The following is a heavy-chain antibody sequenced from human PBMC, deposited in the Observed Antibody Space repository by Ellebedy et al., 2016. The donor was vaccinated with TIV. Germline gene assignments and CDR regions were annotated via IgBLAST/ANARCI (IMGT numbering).Heavy chain of an antibody. V-gene: IGHV3-30*03. D-gene: IGHD4-17*01. J-gene: IGHJ4*02. CDR1: GFTFRSYG. CDR2: ISYDGSDK. CDR3: ARQTYGDPVFGY. Sequence: GESLKISCAASGFTFRSYGMHWVRQAPGRGLEWLAVISYDGSDKSYGDSVKGRFTISRDNSKNTLYLQMNSLRVEDTAVYYCARQTYGDPVFGYWGQGTLVTVSS.